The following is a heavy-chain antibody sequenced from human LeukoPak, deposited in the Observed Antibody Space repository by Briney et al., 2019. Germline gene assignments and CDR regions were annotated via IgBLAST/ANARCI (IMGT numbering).Heavy chain of an antibody. J-gene: IGHJ4*02. D-gene: IGHD3-10*01. CDR3: ARRRRYYGSGTSPDFDY. Sequence: PSETLSLTCTVSTGSISSSSYYWGWIRQPPGKGLEWIGSIYYSGSTYYNPSLKSRVTISVDTSKNQFSLKLSSVTAADTAVYYCARRRRYYGSGTSPDFDYWGQGTLVTVSS. CDR2: IYYSGST. CDR1: TGSISSSSYY. V-gene: IGHV4-39*07.